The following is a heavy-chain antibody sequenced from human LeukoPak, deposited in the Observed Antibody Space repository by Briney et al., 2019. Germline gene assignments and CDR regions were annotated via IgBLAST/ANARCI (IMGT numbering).Heavy chain of an antibody. Sequence: SETLSLTCAVSGGSISSGGYSWSWIRQPPGKGLKWIGYIYHSGSTYYNPSLKSRVTISVDRSKNQFSLKLSSVTAADTAGYYCARGDYGGNSGYFDYWGQGTLVTVSS. D-gene: IGHD4-23*01. CDR3: ARGDYGGNSGYFDY. CDR1: GGSISSGGYS. V-gene: IGHV4-30-2*01. J-gene: IGHJ4*02. CDR2: IYHSGST.